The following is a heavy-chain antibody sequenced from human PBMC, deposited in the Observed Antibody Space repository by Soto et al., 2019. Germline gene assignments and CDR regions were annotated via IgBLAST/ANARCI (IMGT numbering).Heavy chain of an antibody. CDR1: GGSISSGGYY. CDR3: ARGLRPGLVRFFLPFYY. J-gene: IGHJ4*02. CDR2: IYYIKTT. Sequence: SETLSLTCTVSGGSISSGGYYWSWIRQHPGKGLEWIGYIYYIKTTYYNPSLKSRVTISLDTSKNQFSLKLSSVTSADTAVYYCARGLRPGLVRFFLPFYYWGQGNLVTVS. V-gene: IGHV4-31*03. D-gene: IGHD6-19*01.